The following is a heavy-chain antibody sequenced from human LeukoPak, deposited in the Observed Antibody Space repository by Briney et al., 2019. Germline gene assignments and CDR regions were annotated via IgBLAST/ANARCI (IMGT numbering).Heavy chain of an antibody. CDR3: ARAYSSSWYWNWFDP. D-gene: IGHD6-13*01. CDR1: GGSFSGYY. Sequence: SETLSLTCAVYGGSFSGYYWSWIRQPPGKGLEWIGEINHSGSTNCNPSLKSRVTISVDTSKNQFSLKLSSVSAADTAVYYCARAYSSSWYWNWFDPWGQGTLVTVSS. CDR2: INHSGST. J-gene: IGHJ5*02. V-gene: IGHV4-34*01.